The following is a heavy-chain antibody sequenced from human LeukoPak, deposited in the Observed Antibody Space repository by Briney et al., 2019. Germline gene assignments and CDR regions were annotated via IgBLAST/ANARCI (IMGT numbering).Heavy chain of an antibody. CDR3: ARAGTAVAGSTYMDV. J-gene: IGHJ6*03. CDR2: ISYDGSNK. V-gene: IGHV3-30*04. CDR1: GFTVSTYP. Sequence: GGSLRLSCAAAGFTVSTYPMHWVRQAPGKGLEWVALISYDGSNKYYADSVGGRFTISIDNSKNMLYLQMNSLRAEDTAVFYCARAGTAVAGSTYMDVWGKGSTVTVSS. D-gene: IGHD6-19*01.